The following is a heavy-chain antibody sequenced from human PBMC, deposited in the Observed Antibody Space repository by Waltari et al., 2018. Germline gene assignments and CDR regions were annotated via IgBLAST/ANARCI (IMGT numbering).Heavy chain of an antibody. D-gene: IGHD3-10*01. Sequence: QVQLQESGPGLVKPSETLSLTCTVSGGSISSYYWSWIRQPAGKGLEWIGRIYTSGSTNSNPALKGGGTRAVDTSKNQFSLKLSSVTAADTAVYYCARFVTPMVRGDNWFDPWGQGTLVTVSA. CDR1: GGSISSYY. V-gene: IGHV4-4*07. CDR3: ARFVTPMVRGDNWFDP. CDR2: IYTSGST. J-gene: IGHJ5*02.